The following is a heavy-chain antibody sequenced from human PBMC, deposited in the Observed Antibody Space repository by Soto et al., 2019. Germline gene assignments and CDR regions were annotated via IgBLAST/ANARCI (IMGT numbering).Heavy chain of an antibody. CDR2: ISGSGGTT. J-gene: IGHJ6*02. CDR3: AKDRTVADYYYYYGMDV. CDR1: GFSFSTYA. D-gene: IGHD6-19*01. V-gene: IGHV3-23*01. Sequence: EVQVLESGGGLVQPGGSLRLSCAASGFSFSTYAMTWVRQAPGKGLEWVSAISGSGGTTYYADSVKGRFTISRDNSKYTLYLQMNSLRAEDTAVYYCAKDRTVADYYYYYGMDVWGQGTTVTVSS.